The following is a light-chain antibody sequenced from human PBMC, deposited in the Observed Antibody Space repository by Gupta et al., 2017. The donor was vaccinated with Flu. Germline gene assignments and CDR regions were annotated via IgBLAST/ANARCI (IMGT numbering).Light chain of an antibody. CDR3: QQWSDWPLP. J-gene: IGKJ1*01. Sequence: ATLSLSPGARATPSSGASQTVSSNFLAWYQQKPGQAPRLLIYGESTRTTGVPARFSGRGSGTXFTLTIXSRQSEDFAIYYCQQWSDWPLPFGXGTKVEIK. CDR2: GES. V-gene: IGKV3-15*01. CDR1: QTVSSN.